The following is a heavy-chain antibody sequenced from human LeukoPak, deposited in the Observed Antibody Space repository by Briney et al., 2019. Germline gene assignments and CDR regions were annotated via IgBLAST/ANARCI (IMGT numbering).Heavy chain of an antibody. Sequence: GGSLRLSCAASGFTFSSYGMHWVRQAPGKGLEWVAFIRYDGSNKYYADSVKGRFTISRDNSKNTLYLQMNSLRAEDTAVYYCAKDRVGYCSSTSCYIFDYWGQGTLVTVSS. V-gene: IGHV3-30*02. CDR3: AKDRVGYCSSTSCYIFDY. CDR1: GFTFSSYG. J-gene: IGHJ4*02. D-gene: IGHD2-2*02. CDR2: IRYDGSNK.